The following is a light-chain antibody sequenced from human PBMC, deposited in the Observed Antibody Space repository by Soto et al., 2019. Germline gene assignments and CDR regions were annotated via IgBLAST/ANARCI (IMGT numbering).Light chain of an antibody. J-gene: IGKJ1*01. CDR2: GAS. Sequence: EIVLTQSPGTLSLSPGERATLSFMASQSVSSSYLAWYQQKPGQAPRLLIYGASSRATGIPARFSGSGSGTEFTLTISSLQSEDFAVYYCQQYNNWPTFGQGTKVDIK. V-gene: IGKV3-15*01. CDR3: QQYNNWPT. CDR1: QSVSSSY.